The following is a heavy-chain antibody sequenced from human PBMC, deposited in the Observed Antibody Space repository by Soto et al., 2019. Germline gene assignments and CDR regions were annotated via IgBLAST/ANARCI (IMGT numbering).Heavy chain of an antibody. CDR3: AKVGDSFWSGYWPFDY. V-gene: IGHV3-23*01. CDR1: GFTFSSYA. Sequence: GGSLRLSCAASGFTFSSYAMSWVRQAPGKGLEWVSAISGSGGSTYYADSVKGRFTISRDNSKNTLYLQMNSLRAEDTAVYYCAKVGDSFWSGYWPFDYWGQGTLVTVSS. J-gene: IGHJ4*02. CDR2: ISGSGGST. D-gene: IGHD3-3*01.